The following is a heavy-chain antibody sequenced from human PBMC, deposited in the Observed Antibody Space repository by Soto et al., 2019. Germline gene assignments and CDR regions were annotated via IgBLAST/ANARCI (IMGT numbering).Heavy chain of an antibody. CDR1: GYTFSDYY. J-gene: IGHJ6*02. CDR2: INPKSGGT. Sequence: QVQLVQSGAEVKKPGASVKVSCKASGYTFSDYYMHWVRQAPGQGLEWMGWINPKSGGTNYAQKFQGRVTMTRDPSIRTVYMEVSRLRSDYTAVYYCTRDSTGPYGLDVWGQGTTVTVSS. V-gene: IGHV1-2*02. CDR3: TRDSTGPYGLDV.